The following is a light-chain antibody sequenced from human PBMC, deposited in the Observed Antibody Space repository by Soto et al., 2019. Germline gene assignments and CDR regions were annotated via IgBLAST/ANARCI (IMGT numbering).Light chain of an antibody. CDR2: GAS. CDR1: QSVSSTY. Sequence: GLSQSPGALSLSPRERATLSCRASQSVSSTYLAWYQQKPGQAPRPLIYGASSRATGIPDRFSGSGSGTDFTLTISRLEPEDFAAYYCQQYGSSPPITFGQVTRLAIK. J-gene: IGKJ5*01. CDR3: QQYGSSPPIT. V-gene: IGKV3-20*01.